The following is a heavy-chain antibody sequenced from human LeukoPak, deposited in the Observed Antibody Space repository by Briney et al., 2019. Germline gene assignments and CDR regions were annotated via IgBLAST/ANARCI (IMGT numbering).Heavy chain of an antibody. CDR1: GYTFTSYA. CDR2: IIPNFGTA. CDR3: ARDPRYYYDSSGYYLDY. D-gene: IGHD3-22*01. V-gene: IGHV1-69*13. Sequence: SVKVSCKASGYTFTSYAISWVRQAPGQGLEWMGGIIPNFGTANYAQKFQGRVTITADESTSTAYMELSSLRSEDTAVYYCARDPRYYYDSSGYYLDYWGQGTLVTVSS. J-gene: IGHJ4*02.